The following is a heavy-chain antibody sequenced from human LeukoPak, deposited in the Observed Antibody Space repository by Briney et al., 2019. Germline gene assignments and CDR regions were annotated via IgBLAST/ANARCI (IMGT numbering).Heavy chain of an antibody. CDR2: IYSGGST. D-gene: IGHD6-19*01. V-gene: IGHV3-53*01. CDR3: GTGSGWYEYFDY. Sequence: GGSLRLSCAASGFTVSSNYMSWVRQAPGKGLEWVSVIYSGGSTYYADSVKGRFTISRDNSKNTLYLQMNSLRAEDTAVYYCGTGSGWYEYFDYWGQGTLVTVSS. CDR1: GFTVSSNY. J-gene: IGHJ4*02.